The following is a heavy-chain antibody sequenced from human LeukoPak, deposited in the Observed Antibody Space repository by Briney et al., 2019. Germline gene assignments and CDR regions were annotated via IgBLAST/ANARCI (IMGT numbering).Heavy chain of an antibody. V-gene: IGHV4-34*01. CDR1: GGSFSGYY. CDR2: INHSGST. D-gene: IGHD3-10*01. Sequence: TSETLSLTCAVYGGSFSGYYWSWIRQPPGKGLEWIGEINHSGSTNYNPSLKSRVTISVDTSKNQFSLKLSSVTAADTAVYYCARQQLNPGEAYYFDYWGQGTLVTVSS. J-gene: IGHJ4*02. CDR3: ARQQLNPGEAYYFDY.